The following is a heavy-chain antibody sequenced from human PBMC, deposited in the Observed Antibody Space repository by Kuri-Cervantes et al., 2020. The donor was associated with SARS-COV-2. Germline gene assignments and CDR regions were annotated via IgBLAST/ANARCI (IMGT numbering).Heavy chain of an antibody. J-gene: IGHJ4*02. CDR3: ARAFTSGVLLWSLLGY. D-gene: IGHD3-10*01. CDR2: ISYDGSNK. Sequence: GESLKISCAASGFTFSSYAMHWVRQAPGKGLEWVAVISYDGSNKYYADSVKGRFTIPRDNSKNTLYLQMNSLRAEDTAVYYCARAFTSGVLLWSLLGYWGQGTLVTVSS. CDR1: GFTFSSYA. V-gene: IGHV3-30-3*01.